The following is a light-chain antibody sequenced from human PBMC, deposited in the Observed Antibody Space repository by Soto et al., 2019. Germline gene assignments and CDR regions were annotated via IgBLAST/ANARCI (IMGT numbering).Light chain of an antibody. J-gene: IGKJ1*01. CDR1: QNIWNK. CDR2: DAS. V-gene: IGKV3-15*01. Sequence: EIVMTQSPATLSVSPGERVTLSCRASQNIWNKLAWYQQKPGQTPRLLIFDASARATGIPARFSGSGSGTEFTLIISSLQSEDSAVYYCQQYNSWLWTFGQGTKVDIK. CDR3: QQYNSWLWT.